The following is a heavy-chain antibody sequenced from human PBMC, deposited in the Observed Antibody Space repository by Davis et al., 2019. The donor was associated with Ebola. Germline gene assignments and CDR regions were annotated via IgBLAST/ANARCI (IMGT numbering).Heavy chain of an antibody. CDR2: IYYSGST. CDR1: GESFSGYY. CDR3: ARHFSGIFDY. Sequence: SETLSLTCAVYGESFSGYYWSWIRQPPGKGLEWIGYIYYSGSTNYNPSLKSRVTISVDTSKNQFSLKLSSVTAADTSVYYCARHFSGIFDYWGQGTLVTVSS. V-gene: IGHV4-59*08. J-gene: IGHJ4*02. D-gene: IGHD1-14*01.